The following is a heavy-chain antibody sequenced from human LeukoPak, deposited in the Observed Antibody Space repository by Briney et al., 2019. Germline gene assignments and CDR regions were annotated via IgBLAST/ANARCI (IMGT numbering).Heavy chain of an antibody. V-gene: IGHV3-23*01. J-gene: IGHJ4*02. CDR1: GFTFSTFD. CDR2: IFPSGGEI. D-gene: IGHD5-18*01. CDR3: ATYRQVLLPFES. Sequence: GGSLRLSCAASGFTFSTFDMIWVRQPPGKGLEWVSSIFPSGGEIHYADSVRGRFTISRDNSKSTLSLQMNSLRAEDTAIYYCATYRQVLLPFESWGQGTLVTVSS.